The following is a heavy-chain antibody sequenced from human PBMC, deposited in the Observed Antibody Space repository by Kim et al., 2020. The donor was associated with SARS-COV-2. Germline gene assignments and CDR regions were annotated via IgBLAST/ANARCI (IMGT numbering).Heavy chain of an antibody. V-gene: IGHV3-30*01. D-gene: IGHD6-13*01. J-gene: IGHJ6*02. Sequence: KYHPHTVKGRFTISGDNSKNTLDVQMNSRRAEDTAVYYCARMVAAAGSLDVWGQGTTVTVSS. CDR3: ARMVAAAGSLDV. CDR2: K.